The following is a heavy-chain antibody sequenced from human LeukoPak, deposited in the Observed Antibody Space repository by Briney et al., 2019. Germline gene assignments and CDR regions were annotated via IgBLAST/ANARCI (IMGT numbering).Heavy chain of an antibody. Sequence: PGGSLRLSCAASGLTFSDYYMSWIRQAPGQGLECISYTYNSGTTIFYADSVKGRFTISRDNAKNSLYLQMNGLRAEDTAVYYCARVAYPWYFDYWGQGTLVTVSS. D-gene: IGHD2-2*01. CDR2: TYNSGTTI. J-gene: IGHJ4*02. V-gene: IGHV3-11*04. CDR3: ARVAYPWYFDY. CDR1: GLTFSDYY.